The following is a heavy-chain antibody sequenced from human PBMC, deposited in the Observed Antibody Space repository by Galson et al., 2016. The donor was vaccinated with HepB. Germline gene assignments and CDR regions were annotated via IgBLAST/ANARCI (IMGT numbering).Heavy chain of an antibody. D-gene: IGHD6-19*01. CDR2: INSDGSSI. CDR1: GFTFSSYW. Sequence: SLRLSCAASGFTFSSYWMHWVRQAPGKGLMWVSNINSDGSSISYADSVKGRFTISRDNAKNTLFLQMNSLRAEDTAVYYCARDSYSSGWYERVYWGQGALVTVSS. V-gene: IGHV3-74*01. CDR3: ARDSYSSGWYERVY. J-gene: IGHJ4*02.